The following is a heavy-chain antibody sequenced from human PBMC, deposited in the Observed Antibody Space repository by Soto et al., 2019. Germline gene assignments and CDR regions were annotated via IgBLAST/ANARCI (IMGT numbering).Heavy chain of an antibody. CDR2: IYPGDSDT. D-gene: IGHD3-10*01. J-gene: IGHJ6*04. CDR3: ARDQSTMVRGVDKPLYYYCGMDV. CDR1: GYSFTSYW. Sequence: PGESLKISCKGSGYSFTSYWIGWVRQMPGKGLEWMGIIYPGDSDTRYSPSFQGQVTISADKSISTAYLQWSSLKASDTAMYYCARDQSTMVRGVDKPLYYYCGMDVWGKGTTVTVSS. V-gene: IGHV5-51*01.